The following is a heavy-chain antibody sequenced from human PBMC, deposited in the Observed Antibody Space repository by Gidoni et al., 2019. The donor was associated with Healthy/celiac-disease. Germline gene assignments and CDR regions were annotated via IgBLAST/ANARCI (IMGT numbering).Heavy chain of an antibody. D-gene: IGHD3-10*01. CDR2: INHSVST. Sequence: QVQLQQWGAGLLKPSETLSLTCAVYGGSFSGYYWSWIRQPPGKGLEWIGEINHSVSTNYTPSLKSRVTISVDTSKNQFSLKLSSVTAADTAVYYCARRVLLWFGELFYYYFDYWGQGTLVTVSS. CDR3: ARRVLLWFGELFYYYFDY. J-gene: IGHJ4*02. CDR1: GGSFSGYY. V-gene: IGHV4-34*01.